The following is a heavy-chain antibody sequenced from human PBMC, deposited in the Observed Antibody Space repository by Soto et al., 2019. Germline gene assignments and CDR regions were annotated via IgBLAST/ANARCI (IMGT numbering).Heavy chain of an antibody. CDR2: ISGSGGST. CDR1: GFTFSSYA. Sequence: GGSLRLSCAASGFTFSSYAMSWVRQAPGKGLEWVSAISGSGGSTYYADSVKGRFTISRDNSKNTLYLQMNSLRAEDTAVYYCAKVHCSGGSCYSPYYYYGMDVWGQGTTVTVSS. CDR3: AKVHCSGGSCYSPYYYYGMDV. D-gene: IGHD2-15*01. V-gene: IGHV3-23*01. J-gene: IGHJ6*02.